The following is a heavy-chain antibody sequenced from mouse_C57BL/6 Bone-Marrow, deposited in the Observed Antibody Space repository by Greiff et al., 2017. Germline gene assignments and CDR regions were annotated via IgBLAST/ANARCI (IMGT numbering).Heavy chain of an antibody. D-gene: IGHD1-1*01. Sequence: QVQLKESGPGILQSSQTLSLTCSFSGFSLSTSGMGVSWIRQPSGKGLEWLAHIYWDDDKRYNPSLKSRLTISKDTSRNQVFLKITSVDTADTATYYCARSKHYYGSSSFAYWGQGTLVTVSA. J-gene: IGHJ3*01. CDR1: GFSLSTSGMG. V-gene: IGHV8-12*01. CDR3: ARSKHYYGSSSFAY. CDR2: IYWDDDK.